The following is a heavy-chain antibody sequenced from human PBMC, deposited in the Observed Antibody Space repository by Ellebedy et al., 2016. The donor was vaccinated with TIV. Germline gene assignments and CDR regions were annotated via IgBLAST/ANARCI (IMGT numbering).Heavy chain of an antibody. V-gene: IGHV1-18*01. D-gene: IGHD3-3*01. CDR2: ISAYNGNT. CDR3: ARDGVTIFGVVISTRNDY. Sequence: AASVKVSCKASGYTFTSYGISWVRQAPGQGLEWMGWISAYNGNTNYAQKLQGRVTMTTDTSTSTAYMELRSLRSDDTAVYYCARDGVTIFGVVISTRNDYWGQGTLVTVSS. J-gene: IGHJ4*02. CDR1: GYTFTSYG.